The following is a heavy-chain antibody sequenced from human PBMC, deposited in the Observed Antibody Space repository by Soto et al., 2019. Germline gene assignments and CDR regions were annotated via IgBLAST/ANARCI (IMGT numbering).Heavy chain of an antibody. J-gene: IGHJ4*02. Sequence: EVQLLQSGGGLGQPWGSLRLSCAASGFTFSTYGMSWFRQAPGKGLVWVSSIGGSSGSTYYADSVKGRFTISRDNTNNTLFVQRNRLRAEDTAVYYCADRELAGAGSRFFDYWGQGSLVTVAS. D-gene: IGHD6-13*01. V-gene: IGHV3-23*01. CDR3: ADRELAGAGSRFFDY. CDR2: IGGSSGST. CDR1: GFTFSTYG.